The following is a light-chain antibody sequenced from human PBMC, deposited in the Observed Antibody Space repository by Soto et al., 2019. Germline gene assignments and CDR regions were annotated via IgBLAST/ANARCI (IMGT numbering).Light chain of an antibody. J-gene: IGLJ3*02. CDR1: GSNIGNNY. Sequence: QSALTQPPSVSAAPGQRVTISCSGSGSNIGNNYVSWYQQLPGTAPKLLIHDNDKRPSGIPDRFSGSKSGTSATLGITGLQTGDEADYYCGTWDTSLSVWMFGGGTKVTVL. V-gene: IGLV1-51*01. CDR2: DND. CDR3: GTWDTSLSVWM.